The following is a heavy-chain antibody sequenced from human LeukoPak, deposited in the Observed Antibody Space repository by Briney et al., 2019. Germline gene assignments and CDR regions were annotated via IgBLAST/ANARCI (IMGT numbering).Heavy chain of an antibody. CDR2: ISYDGSNK. Sequence: GGSLRLSCAASGFTFSSYGMHWVRQAPGKGLEWVAVISYDGSNKYYADSVKGRFTISRDNSKSTLYLQMNSLRAEDTAVYYCAKDGVRKAVAGPELNLIKLGDYWGQGTLVTVSS. CDR3: AKDGVRKAVAGPELNLIKLGDY. J-gene: IGHJ4*02. D-gene: IGHD6-19*01. CDR1: GFTFSSYG. V-gene: IGHV3-30*18.